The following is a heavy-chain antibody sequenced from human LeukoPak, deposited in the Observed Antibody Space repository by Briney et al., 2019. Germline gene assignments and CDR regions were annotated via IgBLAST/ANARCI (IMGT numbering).Heavy chain of an antibody. Sequence: SETLSLTCTVSGYSISSGYFWGWIRQPPGKGLEWIGEIYHSGSTYYTPSLKSRVTISIDTSKNQFSLKLSSVTAADTAVYYCARVSSNNWYNERGAFDIWGQGTMVTVSS. D-gene: IGHD6-13*01. J-gene: IGHJ3*02. CDR2: IYHSGST. CDR3: ARVSSNNWYNERGAFDI. CDR1: GYSISSGYF. V-gene: IGHV4-38-2*02.